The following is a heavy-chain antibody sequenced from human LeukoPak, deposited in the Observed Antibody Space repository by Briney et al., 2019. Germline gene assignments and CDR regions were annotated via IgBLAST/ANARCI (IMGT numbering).Heavy chain of an antibody. CDR1: GYTFTSYG. Sequence: ASVKVSCKASGYTFTSYGISWVRQAPGQGLEWMGCISAYNGNTNYAQKLQGRVTMTTDTSTSTAYMELRSLRSDDTAVYYCARDRFCSGGSCYAYYYYGMDVWGQGTTVTVSS. J-gene: IGHJ6*02. D-gene: IGHD2-15*01. V-gene: IGHV1-18*01. CDR3: ARDRFCSGGSCYAYYYYGMDV. CDR2: ISAYNGNT.